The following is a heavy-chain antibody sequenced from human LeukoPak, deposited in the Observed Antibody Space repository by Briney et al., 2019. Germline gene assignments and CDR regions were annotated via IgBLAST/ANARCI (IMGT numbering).Heavy chain of an antibody. CDR3: ARLYYYDSSGYYYGVFDY. Sequence: SVKVSCKASGGTFSSYAISWVRQAPGQGLEWMGRIIPILGIANYAQKFQGRVTITADKSTSTAYMELSSLRSEDTAVYYCARLYYYDSSGYYYGVFDYWGQGTLVTVSS. D-gene: IGHD3-22*01. CDR2: IIPILGIA. CDR1: GGTFSSYA. J-gene: IGHJ4*02. V-gene: IGHV1-69*04.